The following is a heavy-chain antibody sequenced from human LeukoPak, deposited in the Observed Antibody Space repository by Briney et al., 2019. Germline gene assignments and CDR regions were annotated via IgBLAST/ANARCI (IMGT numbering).Heavy chain of an antibody. Sequence: PGGSLRLSCTTSGFTFSHAWMTWVRQAPGKGLEWVGRISTKTDGGTTDYAAPVKGRFTISRDDSKNTLYLQMNSLRTEDTAVYSCLKSSGDWHWGQGTLVTVSS. V-gene: IGHV3-15*01. CDR2: ISTKTDGGTT. J-gene: IGHJ4*02. CDR3: LKSSGDWH. CDR1: GFTFSHAW. D-gene: IGHD2-21*02.